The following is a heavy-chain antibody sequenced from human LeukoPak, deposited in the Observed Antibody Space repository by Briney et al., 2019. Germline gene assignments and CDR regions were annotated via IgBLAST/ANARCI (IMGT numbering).Heavy chain of an antibody. CDR1: GGSISSYY. D-gene: IGHD6-19*01. Sequence: SETLSLTCTVSGGSISSYYWSWIRQPPGKGLEWIGYIYCSGSTNYNPSLKSRVTISVDTSKNQFSLKLSSVTAADTAVYYCATLYSSGHAFDPWGQGTLVTVSS. V-gene: IGHV4-59*01. J-gene: IGHJ5*02. CDR3: ATLYSSGHAFDP. CDR2: IYCSGST.